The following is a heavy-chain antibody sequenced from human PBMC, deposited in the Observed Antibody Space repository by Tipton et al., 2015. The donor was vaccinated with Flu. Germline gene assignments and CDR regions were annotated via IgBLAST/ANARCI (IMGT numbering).Heavy chain of an antibody. CDR1: GFTVSRNY. CDR3: ARDPDGIYYESGAWLSDY. V-gene: IGHV3-66*01. CDR2: IFSDGNT. Sequence: GSLRLSCAASGFTVSRNYMNWVRQAPGKGLEWVSIIFSDGNTFYADSVKGRYTISRDNAKNTLYLHMNNLSVEDTAVYCCARDPDGIYYESGAWLSDYWGQGTLVTVSS. D-gene: IGHD3-22*01. J-gene: IGHJ4*02.